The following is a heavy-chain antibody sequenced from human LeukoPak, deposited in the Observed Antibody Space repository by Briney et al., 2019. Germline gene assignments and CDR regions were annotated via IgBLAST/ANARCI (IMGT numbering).Heavy chain of an antibody. D-gene: IGHD2-2*01. CDR1: GGSFSGYY. V-gene: IGHV4-34*01. J-gene: IGHJ5*02. CDR2: INHSGST. Sequence: PSETLSLTCAVYGGSFSGYYWSWIRRPPGKGLEWIGEINHSGSTNYNPSLKSRVTISVDTSKNQFSLKLSSVTAADTAVYYCARGSCPPYWRRNWFDPWGQGTLVTVSS. CDR3: ARGSCPPYWRRNWFDP.